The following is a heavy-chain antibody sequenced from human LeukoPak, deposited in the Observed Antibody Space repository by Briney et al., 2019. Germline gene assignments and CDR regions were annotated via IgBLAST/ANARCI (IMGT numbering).Heavy chain of an antibody. CDR3: ARLLEEAYHYGMDV. V-gene: IGHV1-69*01. CDR1: GGTFSSYA. CDR2: IIPIFGTA. Sequence: AVKVSCKASGGTFSSYAISWVRPAPGQGLEWMGGIIPIFGTANYAQKFQGRVTITADESTSTAYMELSSLRSEDTAVYYCARLLEEAYHYGMDVWGKGTTVTVSS. D-gene: IGHD2-15*01. J-gene: IGHJ6*04.